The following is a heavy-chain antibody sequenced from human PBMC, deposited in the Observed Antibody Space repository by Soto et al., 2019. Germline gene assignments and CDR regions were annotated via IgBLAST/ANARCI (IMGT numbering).Heavy chain of an antibody. V-gene: IGHV3-23*01. CDR3: AKGYREYSSSWFDY. CDR1: RFTFSRNA. Sequence: GGTLRLSCAASRFTFSRNAMSWVRQAPGKGLEWVSVMSGSGGSTYYADSVTGRFTISRDNSKNMLYLQMSCLRAEDTAVYYCAKGYREYSSSWFDYWGLETLSTVCS. D-gene: IGHD6-13*01. J-gene: IGHJ4*02. CDR2: MSGSGGST.